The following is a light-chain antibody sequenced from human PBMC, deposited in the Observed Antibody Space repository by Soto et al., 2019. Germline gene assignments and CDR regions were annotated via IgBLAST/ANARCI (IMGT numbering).Light chain of an antibody. V-gene: IGLV2-8*01. Sequence: QSVLTQPPSASGSPGQSVTISCTGTSSDVGGYNYVSWYQQHPGKAPKVMIYEVSKRPSGVPDRFSGSKSGNTASLTISGLQAEDEADYYCSSYTTSSTVLFGGGTQLTVL. CDR3: SSYTTSSTVL. CDR1: SSDVGGYNY. CDR2: EVS. J-gene: IGLJ2*01.